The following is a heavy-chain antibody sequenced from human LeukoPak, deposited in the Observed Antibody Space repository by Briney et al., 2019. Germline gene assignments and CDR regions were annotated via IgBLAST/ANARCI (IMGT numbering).Heavy chain of an antibody. J-gene: IGHJ4*02. V-gene: IGHV1-69*04. CDR2: IIPILGIA. Sequence: SVKVSCKASGGTFSSYAISWVRQAPGQGLEWMGRIIPILGIANYAQKFQGRVTITADKSTSTAYMERSSLRSEDTAVYYCALGQGVVGATAFDYWGQGTLVTVSS. D-gene: IGHD1-26*01. CDR3: ALGQGVVGATAFDY. CDR1: GGTFSSYA.